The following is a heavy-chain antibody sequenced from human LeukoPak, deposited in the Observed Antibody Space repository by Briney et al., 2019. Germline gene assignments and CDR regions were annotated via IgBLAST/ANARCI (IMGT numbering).Heavy chain of an antibody. Sequence: GGSLRLSCAASGFTVSSNYMSWVRQAPGKGLEWVSVIYSGGSTYYADSVKGRFTISRDNSKNTLYLQMNSLRAEDTAVYYCARAIRYSSSWYEFDYWGQGTLVTVSS. CDR2: IYSGGST. V-gene: IGHV3-53*01. J-gene: IGHJ4*02. CDR3: ARAIRYSSSWYEFDY. D-gene: IGHD6-13*01. CDR1: GFTVSSNY.